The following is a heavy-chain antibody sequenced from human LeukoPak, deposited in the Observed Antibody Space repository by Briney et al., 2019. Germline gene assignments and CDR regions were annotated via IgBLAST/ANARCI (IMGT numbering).Heavy chain of an antibody. CDR3: ASDYYGSGSLDY. CDR1: GGTFSSYT. V-gene: IGHV1-69*02. Sequence: SVKVSCKASGGTFSSYTISWVRQAPGQGLEWMGRIIPTLGIANYAQKFQGRVTITADKSTSTAYMELSSLRSEDTAVYYCASDYYGSGSLDYWGQGTLVTVSS. D-gene: IGHD3-10*01. J-gene: IGHJ4*02. CDR2: IIPTLGIA.